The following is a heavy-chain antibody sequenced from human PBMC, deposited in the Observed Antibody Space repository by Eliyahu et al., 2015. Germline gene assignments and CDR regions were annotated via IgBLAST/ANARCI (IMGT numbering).Heavy chain of an antibody. Sequence: EVQLLESGGGLVQPGESLRLSCTASGFTFSSQAMSWVRQAPGKGREGVSAISGSGSDTDYAESVMGRFTISRDNSKSTLHLQLNSLRAEDTAVYSCGSCSGGTCYWGQGTLVTVSS. V-gene: IGHV3-23*01. J-gene: IGHJ4*02. CDR3: GSCSGGTCY. CDR1: GFTFSSQA. CDR2: ISGSGSDT. D-gene: IGHD2-15*01.